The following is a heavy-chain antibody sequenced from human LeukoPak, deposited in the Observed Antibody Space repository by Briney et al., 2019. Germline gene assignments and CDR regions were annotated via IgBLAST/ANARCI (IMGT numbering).Heavy chain of an antibody. J-gene: IGHJ4*02. Sequence: GGSLRLSCATSGFTFNTYWMTWVRQAPGKGLEWVANIKQDGSEKNYVDSVKGRLTISRDNAKNSLYLQMNNLRAEDTAIYYCAKGQEYVWGSYRYTEGPYFDYWGQGTLVTVSS. CDR3: AKGQEYVWGSYRYTEGPYFDY. CDR1: GFTFNTYW. D-gene: IGHD3-16*02. CDR2: IKQDGSEK. V-gene: IGHV3-7*03.